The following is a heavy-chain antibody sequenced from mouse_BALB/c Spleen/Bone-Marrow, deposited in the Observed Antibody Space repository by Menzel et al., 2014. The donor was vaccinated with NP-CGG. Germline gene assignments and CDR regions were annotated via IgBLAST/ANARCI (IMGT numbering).Heavy chain of an antibody. CDR3: AHILYYGAMDY. Sequence: EVQLQESGPGLVKPSQSLSLTCTVTGYSITSDYAWNWIRQFPGNKLEWMGYISYSGSISYNPSLKSRISITRDTSKNQFFLQLNSVTTGDTATYYCAHILYYGAMDYWGQGTSVTVSS. V-gene: IGHV3-2*02. CDR2: ISYSGSI. D-gene: IGHD2-1*01. J-gene: IGHJ4*01. CDR1: GYSITSDYA.